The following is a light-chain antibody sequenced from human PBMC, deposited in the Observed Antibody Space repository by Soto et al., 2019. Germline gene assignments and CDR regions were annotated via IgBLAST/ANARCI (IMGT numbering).Light chain of an antibody. CDR3: DSFASSRLYV. CDR2: DVS. CDR1: SSDVGCYNY. Sequence: QSALTQPASVSGSPGQSITISCTGTSSDVGCYNYVSWYQHHPGKAPKVMIYDVSNRPSGVSNRFSGSKSGNTASLTISGLQAEDEADYCCDSFASSRLYVFGTGTKLTVL. J-gene: IGLJ1*01. V-gene: IGLV2-14*03.